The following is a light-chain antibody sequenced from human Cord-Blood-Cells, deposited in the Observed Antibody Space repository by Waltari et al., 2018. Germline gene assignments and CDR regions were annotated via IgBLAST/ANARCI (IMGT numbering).Light chain of an antibody. V-gene: IGKV3-11*01. CDR1: QSVSSY. J-gene: IGKJ4*01. CDR2: DAS. CDR3: QQRSNWLT. Sequence: EIVLTQSPATLSLSPGERATLSCRASQSVSSYLAWYQQKPGQAPRLLIYDASNSATGIPARVSGSGSGTDFTLTISRLEPEDFAVYYCQQRSNWLTFGGGTKVEIK.